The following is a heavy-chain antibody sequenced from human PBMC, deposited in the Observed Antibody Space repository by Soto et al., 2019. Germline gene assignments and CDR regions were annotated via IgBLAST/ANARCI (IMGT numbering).Heavy chain of an antibody. CDR3: ARVSRITIFGVATQNPGAFDI. D-gene: IGHD3-3*01. J-gene: IGHJ3*02. Sequence: PGGSLRLSCGASGFIFSNFWMSWVRQAPGKGLEWVANINQDGSEKYYVDSVKGRFTISRDNAKNSLYLQMNSLRAEDTAVYYCARVSRITIFGVATQNPGAFDIWGQGTMVTVS. V-gene: IGHV3-7*03. CDR1: GFIFSNFW. CDR2: INQDGSEK.